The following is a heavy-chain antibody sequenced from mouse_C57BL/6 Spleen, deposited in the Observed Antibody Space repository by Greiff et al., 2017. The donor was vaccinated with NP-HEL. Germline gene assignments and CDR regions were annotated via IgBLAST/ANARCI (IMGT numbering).Heavy chain of an antibody. CDR2: IRSKSSNYAT. D-gene: IGHD1-1*01. Sequence: EVQLVESGGGLVQPKGSLKLSRAAFRFTFHTPPMHRLRQAPGKGLEWVARIRSKSSNYATYYADSVKDRFTISRDDSQSMLYLQMNNLKTEDTAMYYCVRGYGSSGSFDVWGTGTTVTVSS. V-gene: IGHV10-3*01. CDR3: VRGYGSSGSFDV. J-gene: IGHJ1*03. CDR1: RFTFHTPP.